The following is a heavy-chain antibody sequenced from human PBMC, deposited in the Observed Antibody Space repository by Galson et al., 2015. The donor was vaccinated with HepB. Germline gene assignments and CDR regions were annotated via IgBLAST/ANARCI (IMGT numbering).Heavy chain of an antibody. J-gene: IGHJ4*02. D-gene: IGHD4-23*01. CDR1: GGSLSGYY. V-gene: IGHV4-34*01. Sequence: SETLSLTCAVCGGSLSGYYWSWIRQPPGKGLEWIGEINHSGSTNYNPSLKSRVTISVDTSKNQFSLKLSSVTAADTAVYYCARVTDYGGIVFHPDYWGQGTLVTVSS. CDR2: INHSGST. CDR3: ARVTDYGGIVFHPDY.